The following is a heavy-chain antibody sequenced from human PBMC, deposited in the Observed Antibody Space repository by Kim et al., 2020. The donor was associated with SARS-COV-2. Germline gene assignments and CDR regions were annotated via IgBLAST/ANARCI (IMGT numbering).Heavy chain of an antibody. Sequence: SETLSLTCTVSGGSISSNDYYWDWIRQPPGKGLEWIGSISYSGRTYYNPSLKSRVTISVDTSKNQISLKLSSVTAADTGVYYCARGIFGVVIIPYYYYYMDVGGKVTAVTVPS. CDR1: GGSISSNDYY. CDR2: ISYSGRT. J-gene: IGHJ6*03. V-gene: IGHV4-39*01. D-gene: IGHD3-3*01. CDR3: ARGIFGVVIIPYYYYYMDV.